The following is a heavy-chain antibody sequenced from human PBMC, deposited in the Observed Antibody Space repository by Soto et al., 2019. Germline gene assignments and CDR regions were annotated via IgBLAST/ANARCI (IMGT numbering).Heavy chain of an antibody. CDR3: ATDQGYYYDSSGYPRGWY. CDR2: FDPEDGET. J-gene: IGHJ4*02. Sequence: ASVKVSCKASGYTFTSYGISWVRQAPGKGLEWMGGFDPEDGETIYAQKFQGRVTMTEDTSTDTAYMELSSLRSEDTAVYYCATDQGYYYDSSGYPRGWYWGQGTLVTVSS. CDR1: GYTFTSYG. V-gene: IGHV1-24*01. D-gene: IGHD3-22*01.